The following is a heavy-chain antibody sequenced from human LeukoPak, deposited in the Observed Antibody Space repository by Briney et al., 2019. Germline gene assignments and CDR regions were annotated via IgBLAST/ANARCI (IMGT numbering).Heavy chain of an antibody. CDR2: INPNSGGT. D-gene: IGHD6-19*01. CDR1: GYTFTGYY. CDR3: ARVDSSGWYTDGY. J-gene: IGHJ4*02. V-gene: IGHV1-2*02. Sequence: GASVKVSCKASGYTFTGYYMHWVRQAPGQGLEWMGWINPNSGGTNYAQKFQGRVTMTRDTSISTAYMELSRLRSDDTAVYYCARVDSSGWYTDGYWGQGTLVTVSS.